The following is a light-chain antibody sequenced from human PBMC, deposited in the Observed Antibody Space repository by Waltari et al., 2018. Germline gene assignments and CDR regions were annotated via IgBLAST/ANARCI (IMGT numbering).Light chain of an antibody. CDR1: QSIKSW. CDR2: DGT. Sequence: DIQMTQSPSTLSASVGDRVTITCRASQSIKSWLAWYQQKPGKAPKLLIYDGTSLESGVPSTFSGSESGTEFTLTVSSLQPDDFATYYCQQYHKYPYTFGQGTKLEIK. J-gene: IGKJ2*01. CDR3: QQYHKYPYT. V-gene: IGKV1-5*01.